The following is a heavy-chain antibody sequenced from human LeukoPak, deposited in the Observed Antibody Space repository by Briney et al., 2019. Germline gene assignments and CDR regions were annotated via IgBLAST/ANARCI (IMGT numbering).Heavy chain of an antibody. V-gene: IGHV3-74*01. CDR1: GFTLSSYW. D-gene: IGHD3/OR15-3a*01. CDR3: ARGGLDHAFDL. CDR2: INNDGSGT. Sequence: GGSLRLSCAASGFTLSSYWMYWVRQAPGKGLEYVSRINNDGSGTTYADSVKDRFTISRDNAKGTVYLQMNSLRPEDTAMFYCARGGLDHAFDLWGQGTMVSVSS. J-gene: IGHJ3*01.